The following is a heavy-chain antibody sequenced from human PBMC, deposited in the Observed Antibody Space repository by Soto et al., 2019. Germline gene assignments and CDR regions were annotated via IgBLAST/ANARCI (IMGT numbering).Heavy chain of an antibody. D-gene: IGHD5-18*01. CDR1: GGSISSSSYY. CDR3: ARHRGRSDTAMVTVFDY. Sequence: PSETLSLTCTVSGGSISSSSYYWGWIRQPPGKGLEWIGSIYYSGSTYYNPSLKSRVTISVDTSKNQFSLKLSSVTAADTAVYYCARHRGRSDTAMVTVFDYWGQGTLVTVSS. CDR2: IYYSGST. J-gene: IGHJ4*02. V-gene: IGHV4-39*01.